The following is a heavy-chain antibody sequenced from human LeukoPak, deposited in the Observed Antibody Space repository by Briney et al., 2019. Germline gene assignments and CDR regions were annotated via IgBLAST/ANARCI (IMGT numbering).Heavy chain of an antibody. J-gene: IGHJ4*02. V-gene: IGHV3-21*01. CDR2: ISSSSSYI. D-gene: IGHD3-22*01. Sequence: GGSLRLSCAASGFTFSSYSMNWVRQAPGKGLEWVSSISSSSSYIYYADSVKGRFTISRDNAKNSLYLQMNSLRAEDTAVYYCARAGKMKPTNYYDSSGYPLPYDYWGQGTLVTVSS. CDR1: GFTFSSYS. CDR3: ARAGKMKPTNYYDSSGYPLPYDY.